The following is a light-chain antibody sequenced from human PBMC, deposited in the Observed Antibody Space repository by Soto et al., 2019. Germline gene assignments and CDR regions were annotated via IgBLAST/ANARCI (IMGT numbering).Light chain of an antibody. CDR3: QQYYTTPVT. V-gene: IGKV4-1*01. CDR2: WAS. Sequence: DIVMTQSPDSLAVSLGERATINCKSSQTVLHGSNYLAWYQQKPGQPHKLLIYWASTRESGVPDRFSGSGSGTDFTLTITSLQAEDVAVYYCQQYYTTPVTFGQGTKVEIK. CDR1: QTVLHGSNY. J-gene: IGKJ1*01.